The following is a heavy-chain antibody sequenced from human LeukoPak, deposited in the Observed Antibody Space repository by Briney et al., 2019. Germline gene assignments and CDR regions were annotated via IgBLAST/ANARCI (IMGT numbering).Heavy chain of an antibody. J-gene: IGHJ4*02. Sequence: SETLSLTCTVSGGSISSSSYYWGWIRQPPGKGLEWIGSIYHSGSTYYNPSLKSRVTISVDTSKNQFSLKLSSVTAADTAVYYCAREVQGENSSGYYFDYWGQGTLVTVSS. V-gene: IGHV4-39*07. CDR1: GGSISSSSYY. D-gene: IGHD3-22*01. CDR3: AREVQGENSSGYYFDY. CDR2: IYHSGST.